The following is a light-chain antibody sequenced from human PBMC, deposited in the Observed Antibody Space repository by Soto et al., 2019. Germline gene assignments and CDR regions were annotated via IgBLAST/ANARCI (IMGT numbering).Light chain of an antibody. CDR1: NSDVGAYNY. Sequence: QSVLTQPASVSGSPGQSITISCAGSNSDVGAYNYVSWYQQHPGKAPKLIIFDVSNRPSGVSDRFSASKSGNTASLTISGLQAEDEADYYCSSFTPSATLVFGGGTKLTVL. CDR3: SSFTPSATLV. V-gene: IGLV2-14*03. CDR2: DVS. J-gene: IGLJ3*02.